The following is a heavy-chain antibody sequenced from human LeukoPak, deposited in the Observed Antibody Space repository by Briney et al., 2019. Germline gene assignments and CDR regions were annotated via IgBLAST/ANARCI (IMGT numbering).Heavy chain of an antibody. J-gene: IGHJ4*02. D-gene: IGHD5-12*01. CDR3: VASYGGYVLDY. Sequence: SETLSLTCTVSGGSIGSYHWNWIRQPSGKGLEWIGIVFNNGGTKHNPSLKSRVAISADTSKNQFALKLTSVTAADTAVYYCVASYGGYVLDYWGQGALVIVSS. CDR1: GGSIGSYH. V-gene: IGHV4-59*01. CDR2: VFNNGGT.